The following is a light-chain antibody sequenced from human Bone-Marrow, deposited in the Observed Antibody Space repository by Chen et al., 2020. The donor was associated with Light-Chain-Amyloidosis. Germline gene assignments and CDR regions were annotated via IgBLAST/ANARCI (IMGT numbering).Light chain of an antibody. CDR2: AAS. Sequence: EIVLTQSPGTLSLSLGERATVSCRASQSVISAHLAWYQQKLGQAPRLLIYAASKRATGIPGRCRGSGSGTEFTHTIRRRESEDLAVYYCRQYGSSPTFGQGTKVAIK. CDR3: RQYGSSPT. V-gene: IGKV3-20*01. CDR1: QSVISAH. J-gene: IGKJ1*01.